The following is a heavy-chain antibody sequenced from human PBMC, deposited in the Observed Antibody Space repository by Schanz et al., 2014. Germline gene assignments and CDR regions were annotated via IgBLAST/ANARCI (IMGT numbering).Heavy chain of an antibody. CDR2: ISPSSSYI. J-gene: IGHJ6*02. CDR1: GFTFSSYN. CDR3: ARVELSVYYYAMDV. Sequence: EVQLVESGGGLVRPGDSLRLSCAASGFTFSSYNINWVRQAPGKGLEYISSISPSSSYIYYADSVKGRFTISRDNAKNSLYLQMNSRRAEDAAVYYCARVELSVYYYAMDVWGQGTTVTVSS. D-gene: IGHD2-15*01. V-gene: IGHV3-21*02.